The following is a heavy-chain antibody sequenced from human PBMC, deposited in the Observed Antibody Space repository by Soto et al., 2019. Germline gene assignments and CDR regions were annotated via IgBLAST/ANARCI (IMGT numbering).Heavy chain of an antibody. Sequence: SETLSLTCTVSGGSISSGGYYWSWIRQHPGKGLEWIGYIYYSGSTYYNPSLKSRVTISVDTSKNQFSLKLSSVTAADTEVYYCARAWELLTIDYWGQGTPVTVSS. J-gene: IGHJ4*02. CDR1: GGSISSGGYY. CDR3: ARAWELLTIDY. V-gene: IGHV4-31*03. D-gene: IGHD1-26*01. CDR2: IYYSGST.